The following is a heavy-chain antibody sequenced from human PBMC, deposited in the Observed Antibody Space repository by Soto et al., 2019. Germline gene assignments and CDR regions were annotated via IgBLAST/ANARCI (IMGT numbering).Heavy chain of an antibody. J-gene: IGHJ3*02. Sequence: SETLSLTCTVSGGSISSYYWSWIRQPPGKGLEWIGYIYYSGSTNYNPSLKSRVTISVDTSKNQFSLKLSSVTAADTAVYYCARVGLDSGYDLSAFDIWGQGTVVTVS. V-gene: IGHV4-59*01. CDR1: GGSISSYY. D-gene: IGHD5-12*01. CDR3: ARVGLDSGYDLSAFDI. CDR2: IYYSGST.